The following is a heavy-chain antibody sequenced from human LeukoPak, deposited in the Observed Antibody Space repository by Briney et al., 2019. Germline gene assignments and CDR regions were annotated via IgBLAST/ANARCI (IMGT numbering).Heavy chain of an antibody. J-gene: IGHJ3*01. Sequence: GGSLRLSCVASGFTFSHYWMTWYRQAPGKGLEWVAKLNQDGSIQAYGDSVRGRFTISRDNAKNSVYIQMNSLRVEDTAMYFCARDHNVADVWGRGTKVTVSS. CDR3: ARDHNVADV. CDR1: GFTFSHYW. D-gene: IGHD2-8*01. CDR2: LNQDGSIQ. V-gene: IGHV3-7*01.